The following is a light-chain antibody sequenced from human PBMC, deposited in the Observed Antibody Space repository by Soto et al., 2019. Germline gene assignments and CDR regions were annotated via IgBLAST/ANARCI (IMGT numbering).Light chain of an antibody. J-gene: IGKJ1*01. CDR2: WAS. CDR1: QSVLSTSNNERY. V-gene: IGKV4-1*01. CDR3: QQYYSTPPT. Sequence: DIVMTQSPDSLAVSLGERVTINCKSSQSVLSTSNNERYLAWYQHKPGQPPKLLISWASTRESGVPDRFSGSGSGTDFTLTISSLQAEDVAVYYCQQYYSTPPTFGQGTKVEIK.